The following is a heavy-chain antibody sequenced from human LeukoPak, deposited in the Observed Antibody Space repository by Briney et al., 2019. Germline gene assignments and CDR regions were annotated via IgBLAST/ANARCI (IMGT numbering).Heavy chain of an antibody. J-gene: IGHJ5*02. V-gene: IGHV4-61*02. Sequence: PSETLSLTCTVSGGSISSDNYYWTWIRQPAGKGLEWIGRIYSSGSTNYNPTLKSRVTISVDTSKNQFSLKLSSVTAADTAVYYCASLSGGSYFFLPNWFDPWGQGTLVTVSS. CDR2: IYSSGST. D-gene: IGHD1-26*01. CDR1: GGSISSDNYY. CDR3: ASLSGGSYFFLPNWFDP.